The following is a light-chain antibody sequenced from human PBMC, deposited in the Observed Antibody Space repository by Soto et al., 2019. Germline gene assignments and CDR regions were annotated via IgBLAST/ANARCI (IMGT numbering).Light chain of an antibody. V-gene: IGKV2-30*01. CDR2: KVS. CDR3: MQGTHWPPIT. J-gene: IGKJ5*01. CDR1: QSLVYSDGNIY. Sequence: DVVLTQSPLSLPVTLGQPASISCRSTQSLVYSDGNIYLNWFQQRPGQSPRRLIYKVSNRDSGVPDRFSGSGSGTDFTLNISSVEAEDVGVYYCMQGTHWPPITFGQGTRLEIK.